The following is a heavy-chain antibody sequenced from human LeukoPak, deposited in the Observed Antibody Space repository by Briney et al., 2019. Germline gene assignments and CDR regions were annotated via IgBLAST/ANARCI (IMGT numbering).Heavy chain of an antibody. CDR1: GFTFSSYW. D-gene: IGHD5-18*01. CDR2: IKQDGSEK. Sequence: GGSLRLSCAASGFTFSSYWMSWVRQAPGKGLEWVANIKQDGSEKYYVDSVKGRFTISRDNAKNSLYLQMNSLRAEDTAVYYCARDLDPDRGYSYGFFDYWGQGTLVTVSS. V-gene: IGHV3-7*01. J-gene: IGHJ4*02. CDR3: ARDLDPDRGYSYGFFDY.